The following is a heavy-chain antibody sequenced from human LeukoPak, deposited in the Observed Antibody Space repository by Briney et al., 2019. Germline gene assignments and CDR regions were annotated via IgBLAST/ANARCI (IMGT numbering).Heavy chain of an antibody. J-gene: IGHJ4*02. CDR2: IYYSGST. CDR3: ARSNLGYCSGGSCYTYDY. D-gene: IGHD2-15*01. V-gene: IGHV4-59*01. Sequence: SETLSLTCTVSGGSIRSYYWSWIRQPPGKGLEWIGYIYYSGSTNYNPSLKSRVTISVDTSKNQFSLKLSSVTAADTAVYYCARSNLGYCSGGSCYTYDYWGQGTLVTVSS. CDR1: GGSIRSYY.